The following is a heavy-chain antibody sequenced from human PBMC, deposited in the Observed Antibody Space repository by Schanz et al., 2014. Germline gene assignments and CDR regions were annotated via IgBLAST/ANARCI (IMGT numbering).Heavy chain of an antibody. J-gene: IGHJ5*02. D-gene: IGHD2-2*01. CDR3: ARDRRRYCSTASCLHDNWFDP. CDR2: ISPYNGNT. Sequence: QVQLVQSGAEVKKPGSSVKVSCKASGGTFSTYTISWVRQAPGQGLEWMGWISPYNGNTNYAQKFQGRVTMTTDTSTGTAYMELRSLRSDDTAVYYCARDRRRYCSTASCLHDNWFDPWGQGTLVIVSS. V-gene: IGHV1-18*01. CDR1: GGTFSTYT.